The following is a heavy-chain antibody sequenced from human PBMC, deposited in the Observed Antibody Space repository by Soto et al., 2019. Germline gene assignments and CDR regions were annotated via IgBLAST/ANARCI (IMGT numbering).Heavy chain of an antibody. D-gene: IGHD2-8*01. CDR1: GFTFSSYA. Sequence: GGSLRLSCAASGFTFSSYAMSWVRQAPGKGLEWVSAISGSGGSTYYADSVKGRFTISRDNSKNTLYLQMNSLRAEDTAVYYCAKDRCTNGVCYTIAFDIWGQGKMVTVSS. CDR2: ISGSGGST. J-gene: IGHJ3*02. V-gene: IGHV3-23*01. CDR3: AKDRCTNGVCYTIAFDI.